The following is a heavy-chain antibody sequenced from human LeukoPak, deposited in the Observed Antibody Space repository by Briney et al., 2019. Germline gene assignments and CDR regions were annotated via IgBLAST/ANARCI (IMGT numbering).Heavy chain of an antibody. CDR3: ATTKPARRYFDY. J-gene: IGHJ4*02. CDR1: GFTFSSNP. CDR2: ISGSGANT. D-gene: IGHD5-12*01. V-gene: IGHV3-23*01. Sequence: GGSLRLSCAGSGFTFSSNPLSWVRQAPGKGLEWISAISGSGANTYYGDSVRGRFTISRDNSKNTLYLQMNTLRADDTAVYYCATTKPARRYFDYWGQGILVTVSS.